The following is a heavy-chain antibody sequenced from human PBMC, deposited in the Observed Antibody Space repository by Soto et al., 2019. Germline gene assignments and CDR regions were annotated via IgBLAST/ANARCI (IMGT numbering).Heavy chain of an antibody. V-gene: IGHV3-30-3*01. J-gene: IGHJ6*02. D-gene: IGHD3-3*01. CDR3: ARVARAAFRVLKVLGYYAMEV. Sequence: QVQLVESGGGVVQPGRSLRLSCVGSGYTFNTYAIHWVRQPPGKGLEWVTSTSYDGGIKHYADSVKGRFTTSRDNSRNTLYLQLNSLRVEDTAVYYCARVARAAFRVLKVLGYYAMEVWGQGTTVTVSS. CDR1: GYTFNTYA. CDR2: TSYDGGIK.